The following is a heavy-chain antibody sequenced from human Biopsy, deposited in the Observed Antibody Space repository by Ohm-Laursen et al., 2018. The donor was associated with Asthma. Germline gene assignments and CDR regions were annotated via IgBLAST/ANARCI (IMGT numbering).Heavy chain of an antibody. CDR1: GGSISNYY. Sequence: PSETLSLTWTVSGGSISNYYWNWIRQPPGQGLEWIGYIYYSGSTNYNPSLKSRVTISVDTSKNQFSLKLRSVTAADAAVYYCARGISRVTGLFDHFDSWGQGTLVTVSS. V-gene: IGHV4-59*12. J-gene: IGHJ4*02. CDR3: ARGISRVTGLFDHFDS. D-gene: IGHD2-21*02. CDR2: IYYSGST.